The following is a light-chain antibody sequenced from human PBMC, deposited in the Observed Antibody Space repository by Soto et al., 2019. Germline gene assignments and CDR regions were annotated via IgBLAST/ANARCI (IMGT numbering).Light chain of an antibody. V-gene: IGLV2-11*01. J-gene: IGLJ1*01. CDR2: DVS. Sequence: QSVLTQPRSVSGSPGQSVTISCTGTSSDVGGYNYVSWYQEQPGKAPKLMIYDVSKRPSGVPDRFSGSKSGNTASPTISGLQAEDEADYYCCSYAGSYSYVFGNGTKVNV. CDR3: CSYAGSYSYV. CDR1: SSDVGGYNY.